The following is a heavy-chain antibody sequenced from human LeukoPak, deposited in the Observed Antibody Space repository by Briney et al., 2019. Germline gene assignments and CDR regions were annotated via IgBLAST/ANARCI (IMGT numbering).Heavy chain of an antibody. Sequence: GGSLRLSCAASGFTFSNYNMNWVRQAPGKGLEWVSFISSGGSYIYYTDSVKGRFTISRDNAKNSLFLQMNSLRAEDTAVYFCARAVVGSGYDYFAYWGQGTLVTVSS. CDR2: ISSGGSYI. CDR1: GFTFSNYN. D-gene: IGHD5-12*01. CDR3: ARAVVGSGYDYFAY. J-gene: IGHJ4*02. V-gene: IGHV3-21*01.